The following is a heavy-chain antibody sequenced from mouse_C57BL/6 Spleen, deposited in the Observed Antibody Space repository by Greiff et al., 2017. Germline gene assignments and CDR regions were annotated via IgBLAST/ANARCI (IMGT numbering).Heavy chain of an antibody. D-gene: IGHD1-1*01. J-gene: IGHJ2*01. Sequence: VQLKESGPELVKPGASVKMSCKASGYTFTDYNMHWVKQSHGKSLEWIGYINPNNGGTSYNQKFKGKATLTVNKSSSTAYMELRSLTSEDSAVYYCARGQGIYYCDYWGQGTTLTVSS. CDR3: ARGQGIYYCDY. CDR2: INPNNGGT. V-gene: IGHV1-22*01. CDR1: GYTFTDYN.